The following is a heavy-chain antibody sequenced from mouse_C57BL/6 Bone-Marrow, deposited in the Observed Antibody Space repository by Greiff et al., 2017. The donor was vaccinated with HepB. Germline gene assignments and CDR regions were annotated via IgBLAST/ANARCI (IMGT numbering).Heavy chain of an antibody. V-gene: IGHV1-69*01. Sequence: QVQLQQPGAELVMPGASVKLSCKASGYTFTSYWMHWVKQRPGQGLEWIGEIDPSDSYTNYNQKFKGKSTLTVDKSSSTAYMQLSSLTSEDSAVYYCARFLTTVLAPDWYFDVWGTGTTVTVSS. CDR2: IDPSDSYT. CDR1: GYTFTSYW. J-gene: IGHJ1*03. D-gene: IGHD1-1*01. CDR3: ARFLTTVLAPDWYFDV.